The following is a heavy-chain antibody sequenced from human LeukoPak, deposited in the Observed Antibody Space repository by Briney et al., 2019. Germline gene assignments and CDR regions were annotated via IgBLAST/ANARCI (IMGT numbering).Heavy chain of an antibody. D-gene: IGHD3/OR15-3a*01. Sequence: SETLSLTCIVSGDSISSNHWSWIRQPPGKGLQWIGNVYNSGNTNYNTNYNPSLNSRVTISVDMSKNQFSLKLSSVTPADTAVYYCARAQYDFWNGYHDYNKCFDPWGQGTRVTVSS. CDR1: GDSISSNH. CDR3: ARAQYDFWNGYHDYNKCFDP. CDR2: VYNSGNTNYNT. V-gene: IGHV4-59*01. J-gene: IGHJ5*02.